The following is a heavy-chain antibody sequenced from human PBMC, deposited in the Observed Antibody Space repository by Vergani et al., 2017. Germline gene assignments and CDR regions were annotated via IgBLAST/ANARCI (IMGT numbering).Heavy chain of an antibody. V-gene: IGHV1-69*01. CDR2: IIPIFGTA. Sequence: QVQLVQSGAEVQKPGSSVKVSCKASGGTFSSYAISWVRQAPGQGLEWMGGIIPIFGTANYAQKFQGRVTITADESTSTAYMELSSLRSEDTAVYYCARSSSGGQLGHNYYYYYYMDVWGKGTTVTVSS. J-gene: IGHJ6*03. D-gene: IGHD6-6*01. CDR1: GGTFSSYA. CDR3: ARSSSGGQLGHNYYYYYYMDV.